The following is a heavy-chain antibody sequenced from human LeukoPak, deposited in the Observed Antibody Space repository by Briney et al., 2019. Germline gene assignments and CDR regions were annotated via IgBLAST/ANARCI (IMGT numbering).Heavy chain of an antibody. D-gene: IGHD3-22*01. J-gene: IGHJ4*02. CDR1: GITLSNYG. CDR3: AKRGVVIRVILVGFHKEAYYFDS. CDR2: ISDSGGST. V-gene: IGHV3-23*01. Sequence: GGSLRLSCAVSGITLSNYGMSWVRQAPGKGLEWVAGISDSGGSTNHADSVKGRFTISRDNPKNTLYLQMNSLRAEDTAVYFCAKRGVVIRVILVGFHKEAYYFDSWGQGALVTVSS.